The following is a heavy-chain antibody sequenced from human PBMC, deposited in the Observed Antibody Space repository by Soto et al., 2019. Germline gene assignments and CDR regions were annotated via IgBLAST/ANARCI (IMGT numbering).Heavy chain of an antibody. CDR2: IYYSGST. CDR3: YYYYYYMDV. V-gene: IGHV4-39*01. Sequence: SETLSLTCTVSGGAIRSSSFYWGWLRQPPGKGLEWIGSIYYSGSTYYNPSLKSRVTISVDTSKNQFSLKLSSVTAADTAVYYCYYYYYYMDVWGKGTTVT. J-gene: IGHJ6*03. CDR1: GGAIRSSSFY.